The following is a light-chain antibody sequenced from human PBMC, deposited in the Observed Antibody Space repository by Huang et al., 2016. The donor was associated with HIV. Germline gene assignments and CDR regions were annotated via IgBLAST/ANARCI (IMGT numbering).Light chain of an antibody. Sequence: EIVMTQSPATLSVSPGQRVTLSCRPNRSVSTNLAWYQQGHGQAPRLLIYGSSTRAPGIPARFSGSGSGTDFSLTISSLQSEDFALYYCHQYNNWLLSFGGGTRV. CDR3: HQYNNWLLS. V-gene: IGKV3-15*01. J-gene: IGKJ4*01. CDR1: RSVSTN. CDR2: GSS.